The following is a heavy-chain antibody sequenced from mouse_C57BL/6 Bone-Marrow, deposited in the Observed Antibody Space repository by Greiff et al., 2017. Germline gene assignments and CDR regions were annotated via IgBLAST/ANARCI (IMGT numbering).Heavy chain of an antibody. CDR2: IDPANGDT. Sequence: VQLQQSGAELVRPGASVKLSCTASGFNIKDDYMHWVKQRPEQGLEWIGWIDPANGDTEYASKFQGKATLTADTSSNTAYRQLSSLTSENTAVYFCTSFGRGGFDYWGQGTTRTVSS. V-gene: IGHV14-4*01. D-gene: IGHD4-1*01. CDR3: TSFGRGGFDY. J-gene: IGHJ2*01. CDR1: GFNIKDDY.